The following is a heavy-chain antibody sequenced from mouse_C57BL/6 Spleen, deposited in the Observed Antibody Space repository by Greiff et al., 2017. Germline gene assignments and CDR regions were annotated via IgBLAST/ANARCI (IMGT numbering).Heavy chain of an antibody. J-gene: IGHJ4*01. CDR1: GYTFTDYY. V-gene: IGHV1-26*01. CDR2: INPNNGGT. D-gene: IGHD4-1*01. CDR3: AREEELTGTDYYAMDY. Sequence: EVQLQQSGPELVKPGASVKISCKASGYTFTDYYMNWVKQSHGKSLEWIGDINPNNGGTSYNQKFKGKATLTVDKSSSTAYMELRSLTAEDSAVYYCAREEELTGTDYYAMDYWGQGTSVTVSS.